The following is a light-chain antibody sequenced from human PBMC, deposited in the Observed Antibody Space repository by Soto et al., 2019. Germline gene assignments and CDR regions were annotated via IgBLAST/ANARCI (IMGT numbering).Light chain of an antibody. CDR1: SSDVGSYNL. J-gene: IGLJ1*01. CDR3: CSYAGSSSLEV. CDR2: EVS. V-gene: IGLV2-23*02. Sequence: QSALTQPASVSGSPGQSITISCTGTSSDVGSYNLVSWYQQHPGKAPKLMIYEVSKRPSGVSNRFSGSKSGNTASLTISGLQAEDEADYSCCSYAGSSSLEVFGTGTKLTVL.